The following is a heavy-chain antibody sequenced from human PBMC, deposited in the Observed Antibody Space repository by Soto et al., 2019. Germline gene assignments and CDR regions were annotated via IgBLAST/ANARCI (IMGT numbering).Heavy chain of an antibody. Sequence: LEALSLTCAFYGQSFSGCYWSWIRQPPGKGLEWIGEINHSGSTNYNPSLKSRVTISVDTSKNQFSLKLSSVTAADTAVYYCARANPWYYGMDVWGQGTTVT. CDR1: GQSFSGCY. CDR2: INHSGST. V-gene: IGHV4-34*01. CDR3: ARANPWYYGMDV. J-gene: IGHJ6*02.